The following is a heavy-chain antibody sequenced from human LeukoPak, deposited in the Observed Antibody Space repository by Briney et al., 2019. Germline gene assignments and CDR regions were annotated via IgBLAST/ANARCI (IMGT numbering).Heavy chain of an antibody. J-gene: IGHJ6*03. V-gene: IGHV3-48*01. CDR1: GFTFSSYS. D-gene: IGHD5-18*01. CDR3: VRVGYSYGYYYYYMDV. CDR2: ISSSGLTI. Sequence: GGSLRLSCAASGFTFSSYSMNWVRQAPGKGLERVSYISSSGLTIYYADSVKGRFTISRDNAKNSLYLQMNSLRAEDTAVYYCVRVGYSYGYYYYYMDVWGKGTTVTVSS.